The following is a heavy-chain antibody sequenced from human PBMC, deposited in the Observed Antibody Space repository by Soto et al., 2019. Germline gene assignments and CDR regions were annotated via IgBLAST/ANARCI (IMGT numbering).Heavy chain of an antibody. Sequence: SETLSLTCTVSGGSISIGDYYWSCIRQPPGKGLEWIGYIYYSGSTYYNPSLKSRVTISVDTSKNQFSLKLSSVTAADTAVYYCARAYVVPAAKTNWFDPWGQGTLVTVSS. CDR2: IYYSGST. V-gene: IGHV4-30-4*01. CDR1: GGSISIGDYY. J-gene: IGHJ5*02. CDR3: ARAYVVPAAKTNWFDP. D-gene: IGHD2-2*01.